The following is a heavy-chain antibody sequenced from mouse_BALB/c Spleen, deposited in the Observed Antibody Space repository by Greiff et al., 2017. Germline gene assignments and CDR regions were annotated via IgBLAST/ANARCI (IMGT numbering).Heavy chain of an antibody. CDR2: ISSGSSTI. J-gene: IGHJ4*01. Sequence: EVKLVESGGGLVRPGGSRKFSCAASGFTLSSSGMHWVRQAPEKGLEWVAYISSGSSTIYYADTVKGRFTISRDNPKNTLYLQMTRLRAEDTAMYYSARRGDAMDYWGQGTSVTVSS. V-gene: IGHV5-17*02. CDR1: GFTLSSSG. CDR3: ARRGDAMDY.